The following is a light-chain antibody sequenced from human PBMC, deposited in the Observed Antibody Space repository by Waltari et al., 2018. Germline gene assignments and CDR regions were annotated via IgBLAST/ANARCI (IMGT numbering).Light chain of an antibody. CDR2: GAS. Sequence: EIVLTQSPATLSVSPGETDTLSCRASQSVSPNLAWYQQKPGQTPRLLISGASTRATGIPARFSGSWSGTEFTLTISSLQSEDFAVYYCQQYKNWPLTFGGGTKVEIK. CDR3: QQYKNWPLT. CDR1: QSVSPN. J-gene: IGKJ4*01. V-gene: IGKV3-15*01.